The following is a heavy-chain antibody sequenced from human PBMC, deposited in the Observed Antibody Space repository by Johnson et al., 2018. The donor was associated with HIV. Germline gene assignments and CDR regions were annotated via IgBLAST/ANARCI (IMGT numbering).Heavy chain of an antibody. V-gene: IGHV3-30*04. CDR3: ARDRGYLDAFDI. Sequence: QVQLVESGGGVVQPGRSLSLSCAASGFTFSSYAMNWVRQAPGKGLEWVAVISYDGRNKDYADSVKGRFTISRDNSKNTLYLQMNSLRAEDTAVFYCARDRGYLDAFDIWGQGTMVTVSS. J-gene: IGHJ3*02. CDR2: ISYDGRNK. CDR1: GFTFSSYA. D-gene: IGHD1-26*01.